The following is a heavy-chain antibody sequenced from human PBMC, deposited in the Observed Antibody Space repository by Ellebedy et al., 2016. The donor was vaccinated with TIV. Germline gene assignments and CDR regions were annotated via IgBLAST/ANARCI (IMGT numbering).Heavy chain of an antibody. D-gene: IGHD2-21*02. Sequence: GESLKISXAASGFTFSSYAMCWVRQAPGKGLEWVSAISGSGGSTYYADSVKGRFTISRDNSKNTLYLQMNSLRAEDTAVYYCAKDRLGIVVVTAALDYWGQGTLVTVSS. J-gene: IGHJ4*02. CDR1: GFTFSSYA. V-gene: IGHV3-23*01. CDR3: AKDRLGIVVVTAALDY. CDR2: ISGSGGST.